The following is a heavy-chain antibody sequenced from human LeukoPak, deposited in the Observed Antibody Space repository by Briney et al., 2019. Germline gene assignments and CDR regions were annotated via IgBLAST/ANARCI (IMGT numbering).Heavy chain of an antibody. V-gene: IGHV3-7*01. D-gene: IGHD6-13*01. J-gene: IGHJ5*02. CDR2: IKQDGSEK. CDR3: ARDRYVAAAGTSWFDP. Sequence: GGSLRLSCAASGFTFSSYWMSWVRPAPGKGLEWVANIKQDGSEKYYVDSVKGRFTISRDNAKNSLYLQMNSLRAEDTAVYYCARDRYVAAAGTSWFDPWGQGTLVTVSS. CDR1: GFTFSSYW.